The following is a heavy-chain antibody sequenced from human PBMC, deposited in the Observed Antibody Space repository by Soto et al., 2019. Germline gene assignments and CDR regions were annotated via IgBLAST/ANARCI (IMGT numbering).Heavy chain of an antibody. J-gene: IGHJ6*03. CDR3: ATSGSLSYYYYYMNV. CDR2: IYYSGST. V-gene: IGHV4-59*01. CDR1: GGSISSYY. Sequence: SETLSLTCTVSGGSISSYYWSWIRQPPGKGLEWIGYIYYSGSTNYNPSLKSRVTISVDTSKNQFSLKLSSVTAADTAVYYCATSGSLSYYYYYMNVWGKGTTVTVSS.